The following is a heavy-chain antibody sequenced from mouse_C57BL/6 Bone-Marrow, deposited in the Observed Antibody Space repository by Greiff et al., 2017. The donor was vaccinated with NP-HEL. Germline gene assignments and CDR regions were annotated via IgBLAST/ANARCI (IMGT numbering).Heavy chain of an antibody. V-gene: IGHV1-59*01. CDR2: IDPSASYT. CDR1: GYTFTSYW. Sequence: QVQLQQPGAELVRPGTSVKLSCKASGYTFTSYWMHWVKQRPGQGLEWIGVIDPSASYTNYNQKFKGKATLTVDTSSSTAYMQLSSLTSEDSAVYYCARSYGGYWGWYFDVWGTGTTVTVSS. CDR3: ARSYGGYWGWYFDV. D-gene: IGHD2-3*01. J-gene: IGHJ1*03.